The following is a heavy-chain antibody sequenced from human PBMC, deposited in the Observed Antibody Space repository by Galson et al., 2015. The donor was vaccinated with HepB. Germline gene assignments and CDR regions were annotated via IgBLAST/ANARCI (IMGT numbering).Heavy chain of an antibody. CDR1: GYTLTNYF. CDR3: ARRSPRGGSCYVGECFDY. Sequence: SVKVSCKASGYTLTNYFIHWVRQAPGQGLEWMGRMKPNNGGANYAQKFQDRFTMTRDTSVNTAYMELTSLGSDDTAVYYCARRSPRGGSCYVGECFDYWGQGTLVTVSP. J-gene: IGHJ4*02. CDR2: MKPNNGGA. V-gene: IGHV1-2*06. D-gene: IGHD2-15*01.